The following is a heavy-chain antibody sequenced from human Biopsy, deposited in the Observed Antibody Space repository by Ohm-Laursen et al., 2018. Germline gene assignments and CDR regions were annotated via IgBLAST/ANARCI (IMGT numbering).Heavy chain of an antibody. D-gene: IGHD3-10*01. CDR2: IYYSGGT. Sequence: SDTLSLTCSASGGSISSDYWSWIRQTPGKGLEWIGYIYYSGGTNYNPSLKSRVTISADRSKNQFSLKLTSVTAADTAMYYCARQEFATPPLDYWGQGSLVTVSS. CDR1: GGSISSDY. V-gene: IGHV4-59*08. J-gene: IGHJ4*02. CDR3: ARQEFATPPLDY.